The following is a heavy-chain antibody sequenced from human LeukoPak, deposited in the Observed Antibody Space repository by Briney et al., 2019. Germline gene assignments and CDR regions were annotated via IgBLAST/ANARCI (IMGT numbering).Heavy chain of an antibody. CDR1: GFTFSSYA. Sequence: GGSLRLSCAASGFTFSSYAMSWVRQAPGKGLEWVSSISGSGGSTYYADSVKGRFTISRDNAKNSLYLQMNSLRAEDTAVYYCARDFSSSSDSYYYYMDVWGKGTTVTVSS. J-gene: IGHJ6*03. D-gene: IGHD6-13*01. CDR3: ARDFSSSSDSYYYYMDV. V-gene: IGHV3-23*01. CDR2: ISGSGGST.